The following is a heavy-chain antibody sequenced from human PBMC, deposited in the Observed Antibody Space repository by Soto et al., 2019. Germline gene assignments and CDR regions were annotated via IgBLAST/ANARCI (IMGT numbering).Heavy chain of an antibody. J-gene: IGHJ5*02. CDR2: IYHSGST. CDR1: GGSISSGCYS. CDR3: ARTERWFDP. Sequence: PSETLSLTCAVSGGSISSGCYSWSWIRQPPGKGLEWIGYIYHSGSTYYNPSLKSRVTISVDRSKNQFSLKLSSVTAADTAVYYCARTERWFDPWGQGTLVTVSS. V-gene: IGHV4-30-2*01.